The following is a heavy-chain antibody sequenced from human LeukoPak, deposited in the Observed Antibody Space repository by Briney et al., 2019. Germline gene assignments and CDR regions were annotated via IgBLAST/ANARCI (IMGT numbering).Heavy chain of an antibody. CDR2: INTNTGNP. V-gene: IGHV7-4-1*02. CDR3: ARALITMVRGVIITPLGY. D-gene: IGHD3-10*01. J-gene: IGHJ4*02. CDR1: GYTFTSYA. Sequence: EASVKVSCKASGYTFTSYAMSWVRQAPGQGLEWMGWINTNTGNPTYAQGFTGRFVFSLDTSVSTAYLQISSLKAEDTAVYYCARALITMVRGVIITPLGYWGQGTLVTVSS.